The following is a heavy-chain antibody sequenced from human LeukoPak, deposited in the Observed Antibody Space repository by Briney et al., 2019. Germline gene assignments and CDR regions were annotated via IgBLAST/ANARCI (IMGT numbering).Heavy chain of an antibody. J-gene: IGHJ4*02. CDR2: IKSKTDGGTT. Sequence: GGSLRLSCAASGFTFSNAWMSWVRQAPGKGLEWVGRIKSKTDGGTTDYAAPVKGRFTISRDDSKNTLYLQMSSLKTEDTAVYYCTRGIVGATLADYWGQGTLVTVSS. CDR3: TRGIVGATLADY. D-gene: IGHD1-26*01. CDR1: GFTFSNAW. V-gene: IGHV3-15*01.